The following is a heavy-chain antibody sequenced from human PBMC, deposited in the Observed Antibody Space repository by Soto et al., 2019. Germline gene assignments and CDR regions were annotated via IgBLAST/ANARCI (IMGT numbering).Heavy chain of an antibody. D-gene: IGHD3-16*02. V-gene: IGHV3-30*18. CDR2: VSYDGSNK. CDR3: ANALGELSPESYDY. Sequence: QVQLVESGGGVVQPGRSLRLSCAASGFTFSSYGMHWVRQAPGKGLEWVAIVSYDGSNKYYADSVKGGFTISRDNSRNTLYLQMNSLRAEDRAVYYCANALGELSPESYDYWGQGPLVTVSS. J-gene: IGHJ4*02. CDR1: GFTFSSYG.